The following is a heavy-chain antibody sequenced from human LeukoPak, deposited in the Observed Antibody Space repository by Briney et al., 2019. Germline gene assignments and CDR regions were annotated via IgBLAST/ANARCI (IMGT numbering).Heavy chain of an antibody. J-gene: IGHJ4*02. CDR3: ARPGEVYYYDSSGYPAHYFDY. V-gene: IGHV4-61*02. Sequence: SQTLSLTCTVSGGSISSGSYYWSWIRQPAGRGLGWIGRIYTGGSTNYNPSLKRRVTISVDTTKNQFSLKLSSVTAADTAVYYCARPGEVYYYDSSGYPAHYFDYWGQGTLVTVSS. D-gene: IGHD3-22*01. CDR2: IYTGGST. CDR1: GGSISSGSYY.